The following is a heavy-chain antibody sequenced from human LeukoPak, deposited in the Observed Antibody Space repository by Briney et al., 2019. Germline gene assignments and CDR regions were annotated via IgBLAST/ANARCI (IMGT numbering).Heavy chain of an antibody. CDR2: IYYSGST. J-gene: IGHJ4*02. Sequence: SETLSLTCTVSGGSISSSSYYWGWIRQPPGKGLEWIGSIYYSGSTYYNPSLKSRVTISVDTSKNQFSLKLSSVTAADTAVYYCARIPTVTFFDYWGQGTLVTVSS. CDR3: ARIPTVTFFDY. CDR1: GGSISSSSYY. V-gene: IGHV4-39*07. D-gene: IGHD4-17*01.